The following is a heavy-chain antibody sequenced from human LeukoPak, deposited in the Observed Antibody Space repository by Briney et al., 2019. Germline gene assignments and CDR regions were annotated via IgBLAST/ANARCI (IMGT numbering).Heavy chain of an antibody. CDR1: GFTFSSYE. CDR3: ARGGGSWYGIDY. D-gene: IGHD6-13*01. Sequence: GGSLTLSCAASGFTFSSYEMNWLRQAPGKGLEWVSYISSSGSTIYYADSVKGRFTISRDNAKNSLYLQMNSLRAEDTAVYYCARGGGSWYGIDYWGQGTLVTVSS. V-gene: IGHV3-48*03. J-gene: IGHJ4*02. CDR2: ISSSGSTI.